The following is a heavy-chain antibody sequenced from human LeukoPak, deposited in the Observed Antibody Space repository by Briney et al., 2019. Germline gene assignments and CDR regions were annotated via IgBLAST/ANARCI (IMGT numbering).Heavy chain of an antibody. J-gene: IGHJ4*02. CDR3: ARGSRYYYGSGSYYKNFDY. CDR2: IMPIFGTA. V-gene: IGHV1-69*13. CDR1: GGRFSSYA. Sequence: ASVKVSWKAPGGRFSSYAISWVRQAPGQGLEWMGGIMPIFGTANYAQKFQGRVTITADESTSTAYMELSSLRSEDTAVYYCARGSRYYYGSGSYYKNFDYWGQGTLVTVSS. D-gene: IGHD3-10*01.